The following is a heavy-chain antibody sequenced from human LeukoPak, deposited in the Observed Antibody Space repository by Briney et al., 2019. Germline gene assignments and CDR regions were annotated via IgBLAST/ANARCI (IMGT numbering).Heavy chain of an antibody. CDR1: GGSFSSSSGYY. J-gene: IGHJ4*02. Sequence: SETLSLTCTVSGGSFSSSSGYYWGWIRQPPGKGLEWIGSINYSGTTYYNPSLRSPVTISVDTSKKQLSLRLSSVTAADTAVYYYARRGPTSGRGDAFDYWGQGTLVTVSS. D-gene: IGHD6-19*01. CDR2: INYSGTT. CDR3: ARRGPTSGRGDAFDY. V-gene: IGHV4-39*01.